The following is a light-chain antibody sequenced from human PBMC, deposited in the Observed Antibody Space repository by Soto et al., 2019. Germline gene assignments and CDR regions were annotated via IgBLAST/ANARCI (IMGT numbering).Light chain of an antibody. J-gene: IGKJ4*01. Sequence: DIQMTQSPSTLAASVGDRVTITCRASQSTSSWLAWYQQKPGKAPELLIYKASNLASGVPSRFSGSGSGTEVTLTISSLQPDDFATYYCQQYNSYSLTFGGGTKVDIK. CDR3: QQYNSYSLT. V-gene: IGKV1-5*03. CDR2: KAS. CDR1: QSTSSW.